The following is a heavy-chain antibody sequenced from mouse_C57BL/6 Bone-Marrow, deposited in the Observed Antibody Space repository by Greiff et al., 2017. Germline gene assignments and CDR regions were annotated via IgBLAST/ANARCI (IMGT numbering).Heavy chain of an antibody. J-gene: IGHJ2*01. CDR1: GYTFTSYW. CDR2: IHPNSGST. CDR3: ADNSGYVGY. Sequence: QVQLQQSGAELVKPGASVKLSCKASGYTFTSYWMHWVKQRPGQGLEWIGMIHPNSGSTNYNEKFKSKATVTVDKSSSTAYMQLSSLTSEDSAVYYCADNSGYVGYWGQGTTVTVSS. D-gene: IGHD3-2*02. V-gene: IGHV1-64*01.